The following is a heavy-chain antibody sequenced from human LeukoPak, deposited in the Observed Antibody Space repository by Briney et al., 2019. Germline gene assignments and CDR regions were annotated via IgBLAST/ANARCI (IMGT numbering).Heavy chain of an antibody. CDR2: IIPILGIA. Sequence: ASVKVSCKASGGTLSSYAISWVRQAPGQGLEWMGRIIPILGIANYAQKFQGRVTITADKSTSTAYMELSSLRSEDTAVYYCARVQGININWFDPWGQGTLVTVSS. D-gene: IGHD2/OR15-2a*01. J-gene: IGHJ5*02. CDR3: ARVQGININWFDP. V-gene: IGHV1-69*04. CDR1: GGTLSSYA.